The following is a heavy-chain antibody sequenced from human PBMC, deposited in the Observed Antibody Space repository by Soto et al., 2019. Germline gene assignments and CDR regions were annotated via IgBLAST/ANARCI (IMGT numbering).Heavy chain of an antibody. CDR2: IDSSGEK. J-gene: IGHJ5*02. D-gene: IGHD6-19*01. CDR3: ARRHLAVAVSPWFDP. Sequence: QVTLKESGPVLVKPTETLTLRCTVSGLSITDSEMGVSWIRQPPGQPLEWLAHIDSSGEKSYRTFLKNRLAISKDNSKSQIVLTMTHMDTADTATYYCARRHLAVAVSPWFDPWGQGIPVTVSS. V-gene: IGHV2-26*01. CDR1: GLSITDSEMG.